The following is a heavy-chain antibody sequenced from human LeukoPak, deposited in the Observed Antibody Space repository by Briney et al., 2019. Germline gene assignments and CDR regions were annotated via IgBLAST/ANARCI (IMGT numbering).Heavy chain of an antibody. V-gene: IGHV3-7*01. CDR1: GFIFRDYA. J-gene: IGHJ4*02. CDR2: IKQDGSEK. D-gene: IGHD3-10*01. CDR3: ARDQAYYYGSGSYYSDY. Sequence: GGSLRLSCVVSGFIFRDYAMSWVRQAPGKGLEWVANIKQDGSEKYYVDSVKGRFTISRDNAKNSLYLQMNSLRAEDTAVYYCARDQAYYYGSGSYYSDYWGQGTLVTVSS.